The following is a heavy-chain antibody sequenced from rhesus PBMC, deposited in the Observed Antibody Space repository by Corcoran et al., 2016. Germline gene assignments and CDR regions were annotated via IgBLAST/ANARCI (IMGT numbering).Heavy chain of an antibody. CDR2: ISWVGRST. V-gene: IGHV3-201*01. D-gene: IGHD6-25*01. CDR3: ARVEKWGGSHHFDY. J-gene: IGHJ4*01. CDR1: GFTFDDYA. Sequence: EVQLVESGGGVVQPGGSLRLSCAASGFTFDDYAMHWVRQGPGKGLEWGSGISWVGRSTYDADSVKDQFTISRAHAKNSLYLQMDCLRAEDTALYYCARVEKWGGSHHFDYWGQGVLVTVSS.